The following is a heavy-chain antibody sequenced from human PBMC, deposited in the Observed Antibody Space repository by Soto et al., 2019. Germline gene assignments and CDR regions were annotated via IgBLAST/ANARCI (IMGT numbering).Heavy chain of an antibody. CDR1: GGSISSYY. Sequence: SETLSLTCTVSGGSISSYYWSWFRQPPGKGLEWIGYIYYSGSTNYNPSLKSRVTISVDTSKNQFSLKLSSVTAADTAVYYCARVGYSNYYYYMDVWGKGTTVT. J-gene: IGHJ6*03. V-gene: IGHV4-59*01. CDR2: IYYSGST. D-gene: IGHD3-22*01. CDR3: ARVGYSNYYYYMDV.